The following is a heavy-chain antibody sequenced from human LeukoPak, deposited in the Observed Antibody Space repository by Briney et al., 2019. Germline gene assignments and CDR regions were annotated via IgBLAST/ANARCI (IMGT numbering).Heavy chain of an antibody. J-gene: IGHJ4*02. CDR2: IYYGGST. Sequence: SETLSLTCTVSGGSISSYYWSWIRQPPGKGLEWIGYIYYGGSTNYNPSLKSRVTKSVDTSKNQFSLKLSSVTAADTAVYYCARAAPYYDSNGYYRRYFDCWGQETLVTVSS. CDR1: GGSISSYY. V-gene: IGHV4-59*12. D-gene: IGHD3-22*01. CDR3: ARAAPYYDSNGYYRRYFDC.